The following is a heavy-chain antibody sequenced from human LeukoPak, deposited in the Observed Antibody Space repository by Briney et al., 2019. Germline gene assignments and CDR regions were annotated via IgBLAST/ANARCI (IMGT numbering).Heavy chain of an antibody. Sequence: GGSLRLSCAASGFTFRSCWMHWVRQAPGKELVWVSRINGDGSTTNYADSVRGRFTISRDNAKNTLYLQMNSLRADDSAVYFCASLVGGYYPPVEAFDVWGQGTMVTVSS. V-gene: IGHV3-74*01. CDR3: ASLVGGYYPPVEAFDV. CDR2: INGDGSTT. CDR1: GFTFRSCW. J-gene: IGHJ3*01. D-gene: IGHD3-3*01.